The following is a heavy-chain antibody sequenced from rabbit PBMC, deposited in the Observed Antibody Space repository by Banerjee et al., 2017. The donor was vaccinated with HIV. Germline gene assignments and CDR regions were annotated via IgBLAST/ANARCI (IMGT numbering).Heavy chain of an antibody. CDR3: ARKGNYVGNSWSL. Sequence: CWVRQAPGKGLEWIACIDATRGTTYYASWAKGRFTISKTSSTTVTLQLNSLTAADTATYFCARKGNYVGNSWSLWGPGTLVTVS. J-gene: IGHJ4*01. CDR2: IDATRGTT. D-gene: IGHD8-1*01. V-gene: IGHV1S40*01.